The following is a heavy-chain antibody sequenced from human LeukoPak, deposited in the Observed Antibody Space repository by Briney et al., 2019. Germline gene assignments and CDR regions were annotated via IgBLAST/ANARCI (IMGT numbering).Heavy chain of an antibody. D-gene: IGHD3-10*01. CDR1: GGSISSYY. CDR2: IYYSGST. V-gene: IGHV4-59*08. CDR3: AKSSGSYGGFDY. Sequence: SDTLSLTCTVSGGSISSYYWSWIRQPPGKGLEWIGYIYYSGSTNYNPSPKSRVTISVDTSKNQFSLKLSSVLAADTAVYYCAKSSGSYGGFDYWGQGTLVTVSS. J-gene: IGHJ4*02.